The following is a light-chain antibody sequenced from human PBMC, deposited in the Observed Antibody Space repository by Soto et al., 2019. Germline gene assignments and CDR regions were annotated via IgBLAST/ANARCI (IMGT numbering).Light chain of an antibody. CDR3: SSYAGSNNFVV. Sequence: QSVLTQPPSASGSPGQSVTISCTGTSSDVGGYNYVSWYQQHPGKAPKLMIYEVSKRPSGVPDRFSGSKSGNTASLTLSGLQAEDEADYYCSSYAGSNNFVVFGGGTQLTVL. V-gene: IGLV2-8*01. CDR2: EVS. J-gene: IGLJ2*01. CDR1: SSDVGGYNY.